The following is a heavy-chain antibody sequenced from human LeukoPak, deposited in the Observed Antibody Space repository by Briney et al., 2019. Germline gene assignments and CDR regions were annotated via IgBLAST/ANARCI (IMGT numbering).Heavy chain of an antibody. CDR3: ARHRRERYSSGWYCDMDV. J-gene: IGHJ6*04. D-gene: IGHD6-19*01. V-gene: IGHV5-51*01. CDR1: GYSFTSYW. Sequence: GESLKISCKGSGYSFTSYWIGWVRQMPGKGLEWMGIIYPGDSDTRYSPSFQGQVTISADKSISTAYLQWSSLKASDTAMYYYARHRRERYSSGWYCDMDVWGKGTTVTVSS. CDR2: IYPGDSDT.